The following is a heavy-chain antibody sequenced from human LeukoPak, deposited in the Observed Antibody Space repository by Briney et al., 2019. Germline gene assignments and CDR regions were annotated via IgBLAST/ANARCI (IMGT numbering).Heavy chain of an antibody. CDR2: IKQDGSEK. D-gene: IGHD2-15*01. J-gene: IGHJ4*02. V-gene: IGHV3-7*01. Sequence: SGGSLRLSCVASGFTFSSYWMSWVRQAPGKGLEWVANIKQDGSEKDYVGSVKGRFTISRDNAKNSLYLQMNSPRAEDTAVYYCARGLGGTKVVAPPSLTFDYWGQGTLVTVSS. CDR1: GFTFSSYW. CDR3: ARGLGGTKVVAPPSLTFDY.